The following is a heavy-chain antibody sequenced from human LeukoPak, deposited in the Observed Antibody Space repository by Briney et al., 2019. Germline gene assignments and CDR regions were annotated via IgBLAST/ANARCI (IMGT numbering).Heavy chain of an antibody. V-gene: IGHV3-23*01. D-gene: IGHD6-6*01. J-gene: IGHJ6*02. CDR1: GFTFSSYA. CDR2: ISGSGGST. CDR3: AKSMYSSSGVYYYGMDV. Sequence: GGSLRLSCADSGFTFSSYAMRWVRQAPGKGLEWVSAISGSGGSTYYADSVKGRFTISRDNSKNTLYLQMNSLRAEDTAVYYCAKSMYSSSGVYYYGMDVWGQGTTVTVSS.